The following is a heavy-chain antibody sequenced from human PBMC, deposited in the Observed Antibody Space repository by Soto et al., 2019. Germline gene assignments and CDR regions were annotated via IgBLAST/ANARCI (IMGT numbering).Heavy chain of an antibody. CDR3: AKDQGSGWYKEAFGI. CDR1: GFTFSSYA. D-gene: IGHD6-19*01. CDR2: ISGSGGST. Sequence: GGSLRLSCAASGFTFSSYAMSWVRQAPGKGLEWVSAISGSGGSTYYADSVKGRFTISRDNSKNTLYLQMNSLRAEDTAVYYCAKDQGSGWYKEAFGIWSQGTMVTVSS. J-gene: IGHJ3*02. V-gene: IGHV3-23*01.